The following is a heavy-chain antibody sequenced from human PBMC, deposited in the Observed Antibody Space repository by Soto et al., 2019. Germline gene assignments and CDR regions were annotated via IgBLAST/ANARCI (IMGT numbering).Heavy chain of an antibody. CDR1: GYTFTGYY. CDR2: INPNSGGT. D-gene: IGHD2-15*01. Sequence: QVQLVQSGAEVKKPGASVKVSCKASGYTFTGYYMHWVRQAPGQGLEWMGWINPNSGGTNYAQKFQGRVTMTRDTSISTAYMELSRLRSDDTAVYYCAREVGGALRYYYYGMDVWGQGTTVTVSS. CDR3: AREVGGALRYYYYGMDV. J-gene: IGHJ6*02. V-gene: IGHV1-2*02.